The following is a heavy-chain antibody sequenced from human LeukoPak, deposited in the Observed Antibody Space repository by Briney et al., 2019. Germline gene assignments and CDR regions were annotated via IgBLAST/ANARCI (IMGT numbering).Heavy chain of an antibody. V-gene: IGHV3-11*01. Sequence: PGGSLRLSCAASGFTFSDYYMSWIRQAPGKGLEWVSYISSSGSTIYYADSVKGRFTISRDNAKNSLYLQMNSLRAEDTAVYYCARDLVVDTATVPPPLMVSDDYWGQGTLVTVSS. CDR2: ISSSGSTI. CDR1: GFTFSDYY. D-gene: IGHD5-18*01. J-gene: IGHJ4*02. CDR3: ARDLVVDTATVPPPLMVSDDY.